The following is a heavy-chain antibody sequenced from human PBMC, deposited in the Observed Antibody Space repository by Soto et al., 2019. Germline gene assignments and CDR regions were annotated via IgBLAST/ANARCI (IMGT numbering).Heavy chain of an antibody. Sequence: PGGSLRLSCAASGFTFTNYAMHWVRQAPGKGLEWVAVISYDGGNIFYADSVKGRFTISRDASKNTLYLQMNSLRGEDTAVYYCARDWGAVGSYYFDNWGQGTTVTVYS. CDR3: ARDWGAVGSYYFDN. V-gene: IGHV3-30*04. D-gene: IGHD6-19*01. CDR1: GFTFTNYA. CDR2: ISYDGGNI. J-gene: IGHJ4*02.